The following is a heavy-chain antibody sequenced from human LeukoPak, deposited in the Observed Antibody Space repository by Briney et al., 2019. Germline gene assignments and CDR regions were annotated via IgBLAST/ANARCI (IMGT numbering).Heavy chain of an antibody. Sequence: ASVKVSCKTSGYAFMSYGVTWVRQAPGQGLEWMGWISASNGNTNYAQKFLGRVTMTEDTSTDTAYMELSSLRSEDTAVYYCANYNSSSSSFDYWGQGTLVTVSS. D-gene: IGHD6-6*01. V-gene: IGHV1-18*01. CDR1: GYAFMSYG. CDR2: ISASNGNT. CDR3: ANYNSSSSSFDY. J-gene: IGHJ4*02.